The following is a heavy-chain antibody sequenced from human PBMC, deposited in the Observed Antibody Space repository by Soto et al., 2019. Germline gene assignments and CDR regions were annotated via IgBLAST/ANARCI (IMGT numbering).Heavy chain of an antibody. CDR3: AKEHSSSSIVEY. J-gene: IGHJ4*02. CDR1: RFSFDDYV. CDR2: ISWNSGSI. D-gene: IGHD6-6*01. V-gene: IGHV3-9*01. Sequence: SLRLSCAASRFSFDDYVIHWVLQAPGKGLEWVSGISWNSGSIGYADSVKGRFTISRDNAKDSLYLQMNSLRAEDTALYYCAKEHSSSSIVEYWGQGTLVTVSS.